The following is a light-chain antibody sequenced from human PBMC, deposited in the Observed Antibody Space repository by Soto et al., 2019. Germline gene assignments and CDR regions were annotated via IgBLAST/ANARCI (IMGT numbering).Light chain of an antibody. Sequence: DIQFTQSPSFLSASVWARVTMTSRASQAISSYLDWYQQKPGTGPKLLIHAASTLQRGVPLRFSGSGSGTEFTLTISSLQPEDFATYYCLQLNSYPLTFGRGTKVDIK. CDR2: AAS. V-gene: IGKV1-9*01. CDR3: LQLNSYPLT. J-gene: IGKJ4*01. CDR1: QAISSY.